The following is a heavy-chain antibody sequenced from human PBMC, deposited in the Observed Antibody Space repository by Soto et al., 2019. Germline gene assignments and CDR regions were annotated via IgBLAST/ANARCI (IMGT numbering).Heavy chain of an antibody. CDR3: ATVWFGEILNWFDP. D-gene: IGHD3-10*01. V-gene: IGHV1-24*01. CDR1: GYTLTELS. CDR2: FDPEDGET. J-gene: IGHJ5*02. Sequence: GASVKVSCKVSGYTLTELSMHWVRQAPGKGLEWMGGFDPEDGETIYAQKFQGRVTMTEDTSTDTAYMELSSLRSEDTAVYYCATVWFGEILNWFDPWGQGAQVTVSS.